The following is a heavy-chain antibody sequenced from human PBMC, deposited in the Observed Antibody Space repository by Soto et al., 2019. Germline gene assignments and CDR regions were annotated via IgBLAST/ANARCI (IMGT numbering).Heavy chain of an antibody. J-gene: IGHJ6*01. CDR3: ARDRDSGIHYYYGMDV. D-gene: IGHD2-21*02. V-gene: IGHV3-48*04. Sequence: GGSLRLSCAASGFTFSSYSMNWVRQAPGKGLEWVSYISSSSSTIYYADSVKGRFTISRDNAKNSLYLQMNSLRAEDTAVYYCARDRDSGIHYYYGMDVWGQGTTVT. CDR2: ISSSSSTI. CDR1: GFTFSSYS.